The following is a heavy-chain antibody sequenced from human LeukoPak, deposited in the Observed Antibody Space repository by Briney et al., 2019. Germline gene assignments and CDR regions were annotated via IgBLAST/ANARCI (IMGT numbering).Heavy chain of an antibody. CDR3: ARGGGKLGYYYDSSGYYSPDY. D-gene: IGHD3-22*01. CDR2: INPNSGGT. CDR1: GYTFTGYY. V-gene: IGHV1-2*02. Sequence: ASVKVSCKASGYTFTGYYMHWVRQAPGQGLEWMGWINPNSGGTNYAQKFQGRVTMTRDTSLSTAHMELSRVRSDDTAVYYCARGGGKLGYYYDSSGYYSPDYWGQGTLVTVSS. J-gene: IGHJ4*02.